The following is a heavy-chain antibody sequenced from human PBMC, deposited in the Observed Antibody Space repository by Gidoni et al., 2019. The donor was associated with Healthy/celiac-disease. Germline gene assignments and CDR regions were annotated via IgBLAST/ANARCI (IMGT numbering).Heavy chain of an antibody. D-gene: IGHD3-10*01. CDR3: ASYGSGTVGY. V-gene: IGHV2-5*02. Sequence: QIPLKESGPTLVKPTQTLPLTCTFYGFSLSPSGVGVGWIRQPPGKAREWLALIYWDDDKRYSPSLKSRLTITKDTAKNQVVLTMTNMDPVDTATYYFASYGSGTVGYWGQGTLVTVSS. J-gene: IGHJ4*02. CDR1: GFSLSPSGVG. CDR2: IYWDDDK.